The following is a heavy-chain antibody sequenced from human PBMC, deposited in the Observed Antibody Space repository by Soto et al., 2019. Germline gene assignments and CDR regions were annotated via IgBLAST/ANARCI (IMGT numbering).Heavy chain of an antibody. D-gene: IGHD3-10*01. CDR2: IMPISGTA. CDR3: ARDVEFRDGNISHRDY. CDR1: GGTFSSHV. J-gene: IGHJ4*02. V-gene: IGHV1-69*01. Sequence: QVQLVQSGAEVKKPGSSVKVSCKASGGTFSSHVFNWVRQAPGQGLEWMGGIMPISGTANYSQKLQGRVTMTADESTSTDYMELSSLRSEDTAVDYCARDVEFRDGNISHRDYWGQGTLVTVSS.